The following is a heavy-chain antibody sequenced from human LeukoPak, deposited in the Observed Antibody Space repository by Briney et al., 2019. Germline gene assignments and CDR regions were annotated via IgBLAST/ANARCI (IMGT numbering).Heavy chain of an antibody. CDR3: AREGIRSTVAKQHAFDI. V-gene: IGHV4-31*03. Sequence: PSETLSLTCTVSGGSISSGGYYWSWIRQHPGKGLEWIGYIYYSGSTYYNPSLRSRVTISVDTSKNQFSLKLSSVTAADTAVYYCAREGIRSTVAKQHAFDIWGQGTMVTVSS. J-gene: IGHJ3*02. CDR2: IYYSGST. CDR1: GGSISSGGYY. D-gene: IGHD4-23*01.